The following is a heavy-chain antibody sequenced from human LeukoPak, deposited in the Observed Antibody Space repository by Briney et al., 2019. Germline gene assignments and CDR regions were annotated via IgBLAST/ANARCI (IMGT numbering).Heavy chain of an antibody. Sequence: SETLSLTCTVSGGSISSSSYYWGWIRQPPGKGLEWIGSIYYSGSTYYNPSLKSRVTISVDTSKNQCSLKLSSVTAADTAVYYCARDLAVVPDCSSTSCYTEYFDYWGQGTLVTVSS. CDR2: IYYSGST. CDR3: ARDLAVVPDCSSTSCYTEYFDY. V-gene: IGHV4-39*07. J-gene: IGHJ4*02. CDR1: GGSISSSSYY. D-gene: IGHD2-2*02.